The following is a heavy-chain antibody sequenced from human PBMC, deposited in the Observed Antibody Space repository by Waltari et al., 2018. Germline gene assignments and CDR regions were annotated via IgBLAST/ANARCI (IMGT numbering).Heavy chain of an antibody. Sequence: EVHLEESGGALVKPGGSLRLSCAASGVTFSSAWMSWVRQAPGKGLEWVGNVKSESDAGTTNYAAPVKGRFTISRDDSKNKLYLQMSSLKTEDTAVYYCTTGGWFNWDRYYFDYWGRGTLVTVSS. CDR2: VKSESDAGTT. J-gene: IGHJ4*02. CDR3: TTGGWFNWDRYYFDY. V-gene: IGHV3-15*02. D-gene: IGHD1-1*01. CDR1: GVTFSSAW.